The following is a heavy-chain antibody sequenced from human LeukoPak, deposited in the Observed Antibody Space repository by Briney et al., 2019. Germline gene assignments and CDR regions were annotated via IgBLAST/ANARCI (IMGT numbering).Heavy chain of an antibody. Sequence: GGSLRLSCAASGFTFSSYSMNWVRQAPGKGLEWVSYIGAAGSTIYYADSVKGRFTISRDNAKNSLFLQMNSLRAEDTAVYYCARDSSTYAGPPDYWGQGPWSPSPQ. J-gene: IGHJ4*02. CDR3: ARDSSTYAGPPDY. CDR1: GFTFSSYS. D-gene: IGHD2-2*01. CDR2: IGAAGSTI. V-gene: IGHV3-48*01.